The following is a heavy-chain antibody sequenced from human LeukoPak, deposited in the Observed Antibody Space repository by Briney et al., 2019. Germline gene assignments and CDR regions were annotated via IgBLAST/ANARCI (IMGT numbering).Heavy chain of an antibody. Sequence: GGSLGLSCAASGFTVSTNYMNWVRQAPGKGLEWVSVIYSGGSTYYADSVKGRFTISRDNSKNTLYLQMNSLRAEDTAVYYCARDTVTTFRFRDYYYYGMDVWGQGTTVTVSS. V-gene: IGHV3-53*01. D-gene: IGHD4-17*01. CDR2: IYSGGST. CDR3: ARDTVTTFRFRDYYYYGMDV. CDR1: GFTVSTNY. J-gene: IGHJ6*02.